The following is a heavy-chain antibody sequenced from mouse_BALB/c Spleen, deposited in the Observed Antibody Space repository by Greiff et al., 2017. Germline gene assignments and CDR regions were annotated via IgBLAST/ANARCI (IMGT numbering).Heavy chain of an antibody. CDR2: ISSGGST. CDR1: GFTFSSYA. V-gene: IGHV5-6-5*01. CDR3: ARSYGSRGDYAMDY. D-gene: IGHD1-1*01. J-gene: IGHJ4*01. Sequence: EVKLMESGGGLVKPGGSLKLSCAASGFTFSSYAMSWVRQTPEKRLEWVASISSGGSTYYPDSVKGRFTISRDNARNILYLQMSSLKSEDTAMYYCARSYGSRGDYAMDYWGQGTSVTVSS.